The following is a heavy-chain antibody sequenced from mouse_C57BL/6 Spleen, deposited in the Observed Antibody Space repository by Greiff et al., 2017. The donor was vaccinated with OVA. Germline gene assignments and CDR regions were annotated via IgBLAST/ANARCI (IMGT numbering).Heavy chain of an antibody. CDR2: INPGSGGT. J-gene: IGHJ3*01. CDR3: ARDYGNGFGY. Sequence: QVQLQQSGAELVRPGTSVKVSCKASGYAFTNYLIEWVKQRPGQGLEWIGVINPGSGGTNYNEKFKGKATLTADKSSSTAYMQLSSLTSEYSAVYFCARDYGNGFGYWGQGTLVTVSA. D-gene: IGHD2-4*01. CDR1: GYAFTNYL. V-gene: IGHV1-54*01.